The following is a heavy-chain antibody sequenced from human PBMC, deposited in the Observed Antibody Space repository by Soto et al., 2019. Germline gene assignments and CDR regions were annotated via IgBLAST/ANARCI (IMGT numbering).Heavy chain of an antibody. CDR1: GGSITGYY. Sequence: QVQLRESGPGLVRPSETLSLTCTVSGGSITGYYWSWIRQPPGKGLEWIGYIYDSGTTTYNAALKRRVTISGDTSKNHFSLNLRTVTAADTAVYYCARRSYGEEGYFFDVWGQGLLVTVSS. D-gene: IGHD4-17*01. J-gene: IGHJ4*02. CDR3: ARRSYGEEGYFFDV. V-gene: IGHV4-59*08. CDR2: IYDSGTT.